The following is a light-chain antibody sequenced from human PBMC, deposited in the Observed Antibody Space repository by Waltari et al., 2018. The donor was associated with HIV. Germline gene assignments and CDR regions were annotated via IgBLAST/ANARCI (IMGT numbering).Light chain of an antibody. CDR3: QQFNSSPFT. CDR1: QRISDTF. J-gene: IGKJ2*01. CDR2: GTF. V-gene: IGKV3-20*01. Sequence: EIVLTQSPDTLSLSPGKRGTLSCRASQRISDTFLPWYQPKPGQAPRLLIHGTFHSAPGTPDRFSGSGSETEFTLTISRLEPEDFAVYFCQQFNSSPFTFGQGTKVEIK.